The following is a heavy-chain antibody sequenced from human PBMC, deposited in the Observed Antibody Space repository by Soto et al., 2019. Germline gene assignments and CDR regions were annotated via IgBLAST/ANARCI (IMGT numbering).Heavy chain of an antibody. J-gene: IGHJ6*02. CDR3: ARRITIFGVDYGMDV. CDR2: ISSSGSTI. Sequence: GSLRLSCAASGFTFSSYEMNWVRQAPGKGLEWVSYISSSGSTIYYADSVKGRFTISRDNAKNSLYLQMNSLRAEDTAVYYCARRITIFGVDYGMDVWGQGTTVTVSS. CDR1: GFTFSSYE. D-gene: IGHD3-3*01. V-gene: IGHV3-48*03.